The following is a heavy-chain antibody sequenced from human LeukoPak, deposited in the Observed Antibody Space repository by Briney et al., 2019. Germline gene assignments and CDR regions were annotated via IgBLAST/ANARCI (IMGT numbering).Heavy chain of an antibody. J-gene: IGHJ3*02. CDR3: ARDDKNAYDAFDI. D-gene: IGHD2-21*01. Sequence: GASVTVSFKASGYTFTGYYMHWVRQAPGQGLEWMGWINPNSGGTNYAQKFQGRVTMTRDTSIRTAYMELSRLRSDDTGVYYCARDDKNAYDAFDIWGQGTMVTVSS. CDR1: GYTFTGYY. V-gene: IGHV1-2*02. CDR2: INPNSGGT.